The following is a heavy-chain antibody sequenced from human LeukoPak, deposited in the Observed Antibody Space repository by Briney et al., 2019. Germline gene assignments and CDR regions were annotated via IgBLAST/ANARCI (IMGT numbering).Heavy chain of an antibody. CDR3: ARGYGSVLDY. CDR2: INYSGSST. J-gene: IGHJ4*02. CDR1: GFSFSSYV. D-gene: IGHD3-10*01. Sequence: GGSLRLSCAASGFSFSSYVMSWVRQAPGKGLEWVSVINYSGSSTYHADSVKGRFTISRDNSKNTLHLQMNSLRADDTAVYYCARGYGSVLDYWGQGTLVTVSS. V-gene: IGHV3-23*05.